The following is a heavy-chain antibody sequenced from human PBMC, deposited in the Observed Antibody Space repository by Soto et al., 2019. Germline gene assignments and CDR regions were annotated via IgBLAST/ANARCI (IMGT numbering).Heavy chain of an antibody. Sequence: EVQLVESGGGLVQPGGSLRVSCAASGFTFSSYWMSWVRQAPGKELEWVAYIKTDGSEKYYADSVKGRFTISRDNAKNSLYLQMDSLRAEDTAVYYCARPPGWRDAFDIWGQGTLVTVSS. CDR1: GFTFSSYW. CDR2: IKTDGSEK. D-gene: IGHD2-15*01. CDR3: ARPPGWRDAFDI. J-gene: IGHJ3*02. V-gene: IGHV3-7*01.